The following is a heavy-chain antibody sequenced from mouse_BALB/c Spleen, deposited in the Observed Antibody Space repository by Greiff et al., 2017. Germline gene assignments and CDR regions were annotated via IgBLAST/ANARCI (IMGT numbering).Heavy chain of an antibody. J-gene: IGHJ2*01. V-gene: IGHV1S81*02. CDR1: GYTFTSYW. CDR2: INPSNGRT. D-gene: IGHD4-1*01. Sequence: QVQLQQPGAELVKPGASVKLSCKASGYTFTSYWMHWVKQRPGQGLEWIGEINPSNGRTNYNEKFKSKATLTVDKSSSTAYIQLSSLTSEDSAVYYCARSRTGTSYFDYWGQGTTLTVSA. CDR3: ARSRTGTSYFDY.